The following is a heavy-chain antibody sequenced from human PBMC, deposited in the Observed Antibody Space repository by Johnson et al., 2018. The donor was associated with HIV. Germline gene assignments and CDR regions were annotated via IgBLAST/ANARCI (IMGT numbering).Heavy chain of an antibody. V-gene: IGHV3-74*02. CDR1: GFTFSRYW. CDR3: ARASGFDL. CDR2: IKSDGSST. J-gene: IGHJ3*01. D-gene: IGHD1-26*01. Sequence: VQLVESGGDLVQPGGSLRLSCAASGFTFSRYWMDWVRQAPGKGLVWVSRIKSDGSSTAYADSVKDRFTNSRDNAKNTLYLQMNSLRVDDTAVYYCARASGFDLWGQGTMGTVSS.